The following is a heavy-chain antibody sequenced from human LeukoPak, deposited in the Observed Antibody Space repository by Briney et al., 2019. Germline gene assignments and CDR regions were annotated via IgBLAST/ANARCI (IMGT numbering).Heavy chain of an antibody. V-gene: IGHV1-8*01. CDR2: MNPNSGNT. D-gene: IGHD6-6*01. CDR1: GYTFTSYD. CDR3: AISSSERYYYYYYMDV. J-gene: IGHJ6*03. Sequence: GASVKVSCKASGYTFTSYDINWVRRATGQGLEWMGWMNPNSGNTGYAQKFQGRVTMTRNTSISAAYMELSSLRSEDTAVYYCAISSSERYYYYYYMDVWGKGTTVTVSS.